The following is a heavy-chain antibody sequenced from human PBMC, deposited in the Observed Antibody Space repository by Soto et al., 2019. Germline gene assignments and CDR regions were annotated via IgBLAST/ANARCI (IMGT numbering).Heavy chain of an antibody. V-gene: IGHV1-69*01. CDR1: GGTFSSYS. J-gene: IGHJ4*02. D-gene: IGHD1-26*01. Sequence: QVQLVQSGAEVKKPGSSVKVSCKASGGTFSSYSINWVRQAPGQGLEWMGETIPIFGTANYAQKFQGRVTITADESTSTAYMELSRLRSEDTAVYYCARDGGRHSGGIDYWGQGNLVTVSS. CDR2: TIPIFGTA. CDR3: ARDGGRHSGGIDY.